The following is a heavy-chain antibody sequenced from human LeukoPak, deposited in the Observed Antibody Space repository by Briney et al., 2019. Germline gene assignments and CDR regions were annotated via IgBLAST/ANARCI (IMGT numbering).Heavy chain of an antibody. Sequence: SQTLSLTCAISGDSVSSNSAAWNWIGQSPSGGLEWLGRTYYRSKWYDDYAVSVKSRITINPDTSKNQFSLQLNSVTPDDTAVYYCAKDSGFGLNGFDPWGQGTLVTVSS. CDR1: GDSVSSNSAA. D-gene: IGHD3-16*01. CDR2: TYYRSKWYD. J-gene: IGHJ5*02. V-gene: IGHV6-1*01. CDR3: AKDSGFGLNGFDP.